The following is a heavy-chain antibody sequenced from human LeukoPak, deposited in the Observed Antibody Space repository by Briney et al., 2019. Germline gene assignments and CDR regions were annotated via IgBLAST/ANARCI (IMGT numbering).Heavy chain of an antibody. CDR2: ISSSSSYI. CDR3: ARDRIVGAPNFDY. J-gene: IGHJ4*02. CDR1: GFTFSSYS. D-gene: IGHD1-26*01. V-gene: IGHV3-21*01. Sequence: GRSLRLSCAASGFTFSSYSMNWVRQAPGKGLEWVSSISSSSSYIYYADSVKGRFTISRDNAKNSLYLQMNSLRAEDTAVYYCARDRIVGAPNFDYWGQGTLVTVSS.